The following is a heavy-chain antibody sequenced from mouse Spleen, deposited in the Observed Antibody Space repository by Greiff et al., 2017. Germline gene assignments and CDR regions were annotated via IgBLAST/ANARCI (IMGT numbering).Heavy chain of an antibody. Sequence: VQLQESGAELVRPGTSVKMSCKAAGYTFTNYWIGRVKQRPGHGLEWIGDIYPGGGYTNYNEKFKGKATLTADTSSSTAYMQLSSLTSEDSAIYYCANKLGPYYFDYWGQGTTLTVSS. CDR2: IYPGGGYT. CDR3: ANKLGPYYFDY. V-gene: IGHV1-63*02. D-gene: IGHD4-1*01. J-gene: IGHJ2*01. CDR1: GYTFTNYW.